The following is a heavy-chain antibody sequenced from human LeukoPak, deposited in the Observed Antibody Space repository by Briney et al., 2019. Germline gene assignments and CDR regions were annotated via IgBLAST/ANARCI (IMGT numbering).Heavy chain of an antibody. D-gene: IGHD2-21*01. CDR2: ISAYNGNT. CDR3: ARDSPYSDPNWFDP. CDR1: GYTFTSYG. Sequence: GASVKVSCKASGYTFTSYGISWVRQAPGQGLERMGWISAYNGNTNYAQKLQGRVTMTTDTSTSTAYMELRSLRSDDTAVYYCARDSPYSDPNWFDPWGQGTLVTVSS. V-gene: IGHV1-18*01. J-gene: IGHJ5*02.